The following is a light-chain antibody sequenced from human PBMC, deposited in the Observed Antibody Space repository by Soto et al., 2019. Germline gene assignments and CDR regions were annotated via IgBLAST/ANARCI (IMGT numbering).Light chain of an antibody. CDR1: SSDIGGYNY. CDR2: DVS. CDR3: SSYTSSSTWV. J-gene: IGLJ3*02. Sequence: QSALTQPASVSGSPGQSISISCTGTSSDIGGYNYVSWYQQHPGKAPKLMICDVSNRPSGVSSRFSASKSGNTASLTISGLQAEDEADNYCSSYTSSSTWVFGGGTKLTVL. V-gene: IGLV2-14*01.